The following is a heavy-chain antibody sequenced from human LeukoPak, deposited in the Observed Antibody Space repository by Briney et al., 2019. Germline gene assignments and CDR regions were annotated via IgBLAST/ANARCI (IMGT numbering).Heavy chain of an antibody. V-gene: IGHV3-30*07. CDR3: ERDRTPNWSAYSNPTFHY. D-gene: IGHD4-11*01. CDR2: ISYDGTNK. Sequence: GWSLRLSCASSVFTFITYAIHGVRQAPGKGVEWVAVISYDGTNKNYADSVKGRFTISRDTSKNTLYLQLNRLRAEDTAVYYCERDRTPNWSAYSNPTFHYWGQGTLVTVSS. J-gene: IGHJ4*02. CDR1: VFTFITYA.